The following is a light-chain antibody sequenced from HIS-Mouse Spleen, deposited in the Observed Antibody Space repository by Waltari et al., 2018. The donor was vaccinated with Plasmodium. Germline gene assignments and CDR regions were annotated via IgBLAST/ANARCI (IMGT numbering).Light chain of an antibody. J-gene: IGLJ2*01. Sequence: SYELTQPPSVSVSPGQTASITCSGDKLGDKYACWYQQKPGTSPVLVIYQDRERPSGIPERFSGSNSGNTATLTISGTQAMDEADYYCQAWDSSTVVFGGGTKLTVL. CDR3: QAWDSSTVV. V-gene: IGLV3-1*01. CDR2: QDR. CDR1: KLGDKY.